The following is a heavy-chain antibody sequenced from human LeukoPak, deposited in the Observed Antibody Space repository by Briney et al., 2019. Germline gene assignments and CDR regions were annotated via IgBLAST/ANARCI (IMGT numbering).Heavy chain of an antibody. V-gene: IGHV5-51*01. J-gene: IGHJ3*01. Sequence: GESLKISCKGSGYSFATYWIGWVRQMPGKGLEWMGVIYPHDSDTRYSPSFQGQVTISADKSISTAYLQWSNLKASDTAMYYCAREDRAFDVWGQGTMVTVSS. CDR2: IYPHDSDT. CDR1: GYSFATYW. CDR3: AREDRAFDV.